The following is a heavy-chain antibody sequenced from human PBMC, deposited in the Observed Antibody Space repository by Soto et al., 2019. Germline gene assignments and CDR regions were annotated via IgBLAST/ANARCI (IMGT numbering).Heavy chain of an antibody. CDR1: GGSISSGDYY. D-gene: IGHD3-3*01. CDR3: ARGEVTRFLEWSYYFDY. J-gene: IGHJ4*02. Sequence: SETLSLTCTVSGGSISSGDYYWSWIRQPPGKGLEWIGYIYYSGSTYYNPSLKSRVTISVDTSKNQFSLKLSSVTAADTAVYYCARGEVTRFLEWSYYFDYCGQGTMVTVYS. V-gene: IGHV4-30-4*01. CDR2: IYYSGST.